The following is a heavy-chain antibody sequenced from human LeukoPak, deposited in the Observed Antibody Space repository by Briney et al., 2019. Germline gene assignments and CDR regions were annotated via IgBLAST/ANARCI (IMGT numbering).Heavy chain of an antibody. V-gene: IGHV3-30*02. J-gene: IGHJ4*02. CDR3: AKDDMSVYGSGYDSGVY. D-gene: IGHD5-12*01. CDR1: GFTFSSYG. CDR2: IRSDGSNN. Sequence: SRGSLRLSCAASGFTFSSYGMHWVRQAAGKGLEWVAFIRSDGSNNYYADSVKGRFTISRDNSKNTLYLQMNSLKAEDTAVHYWAKDDMSVYGSGYDSGVYWGEGTLVTVSS.